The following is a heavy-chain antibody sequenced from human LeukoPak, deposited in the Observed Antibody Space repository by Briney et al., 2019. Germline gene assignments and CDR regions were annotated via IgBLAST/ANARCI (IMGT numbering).Heavy chain of an antibody. CDR1: GYTFTGYY. CDR2: INPNSGGT. J-gene: IGHJ4*02. D-gene: IGHD3-16*01. V-gene: IGHV1-2*02. CDR3: AREWGRDDYVWGPWDY. Sequence: RGSLRLSCAASGYTFTGYYMHWVRQAPGQGLEWMGWINPNSGGTNYAQKFQGRVTMTRDTSISTAYMELSRLRSDDTAVYYCAREWGRDDYVWGPWDYWGQGTLVTVSS.